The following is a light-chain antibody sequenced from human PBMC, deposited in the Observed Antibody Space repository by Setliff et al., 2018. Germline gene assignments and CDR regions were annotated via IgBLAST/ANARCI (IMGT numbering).Light chain of an antibody. J-gene: IGLJ1*01. Sequence: QSALTQPPPASGSPGQSVTISCTGTSSDVGGYNYVSWYQQHPGKAPKLMIYKVSKRPSGVPDRFSGSKSGNTASLTVSGLQAEDEADYYCSSYAGSNNFVFGTGTKGTVL. V-gene: IGLV2-8*01. CDR2: KVS. CDR1: SSDVGGYNY. CDR3: SSYAGSNNFV.